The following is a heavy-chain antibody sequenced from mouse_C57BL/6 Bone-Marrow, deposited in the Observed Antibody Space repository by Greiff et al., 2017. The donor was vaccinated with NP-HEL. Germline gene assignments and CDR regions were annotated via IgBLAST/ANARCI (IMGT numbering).Heavy chain of an antibody. CDR1: GYTFTNYW. J-gene: IGHJ2*01. CDR3: ARQGLLTTVVAPFDY. CDR2: IYPGGGYT. Sequence: QVQLQQSGAELVRPGTSVKMSCKASGYTFTNYWIGWVKQRPGHGLEWIGDIYPGGGYTNYNEKFKGKATLTADKSSSTSYMQFSSLTSEDSAIYYCARQGLLTTVVAPFDYWGQGTTLTVSS. D-gene: IGHD1-1*01. V-gene: IGHV1-63*01.